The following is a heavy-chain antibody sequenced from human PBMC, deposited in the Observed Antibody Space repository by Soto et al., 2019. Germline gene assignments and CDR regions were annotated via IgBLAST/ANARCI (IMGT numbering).Heavy chain of an antibody. CDR1: GYTFTSYA. J-gene: IGHJ3*02. CDR2: INAGNGNT. Sequence: EASVKVSCKASGYTFTSYAMHWVRQAPGQRLEWMGWINAGNGNTKYSQKFQDRVTITRDTSASTAYMELSSLRSEDTAVYYCARDRTWIQLSYYISTDAFDIWGQGTMVTVSS. V-gene: IGHV1-3*01. D-gene: IGHD5-18*01. CDR3: ARDRTWIQLSYYISTDAFDI.